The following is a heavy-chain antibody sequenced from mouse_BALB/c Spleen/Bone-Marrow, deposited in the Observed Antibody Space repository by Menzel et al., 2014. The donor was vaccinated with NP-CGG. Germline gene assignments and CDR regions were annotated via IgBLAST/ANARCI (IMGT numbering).Heavy chain of an antibody. CDR1: GYSFTSYW. CDR2: FYPGNSDT. V-gene: IGHV1-5*01. CDR3: TFLVKEDFAY. Sequence: VQIQQSGTVLARPGASVKMSCKASGYSFTSYWMHWVKQRPGQGLEWIGAFYPGNSDTTYNQKFKGKAKLTAVTSASTAYMELSSLTNEDSAVYYCTFLVKEDFAYWGQGTLVTVSA. J-gene: IGHJ3*01. D-gene: IGHD2-10*02.